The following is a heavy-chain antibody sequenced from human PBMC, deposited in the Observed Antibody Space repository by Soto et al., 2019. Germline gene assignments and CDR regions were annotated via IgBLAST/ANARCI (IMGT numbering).Heavy chain of an antibody. CDR3: ARGECVGGTCYSLAGSFYYYVDV. CDR2: INSDGSVS. CDR1: GFTFSNYW. J-gene: IGHJ6*03. D-gene: IGHD2-15*01. V-gene: IGHV3-74*01. Sequence: EVQLVESGGGLVQPGGSLRLSCAASGFTFSNYWMYWVRQAPGKGLVWVSRINSDGSVSSYADSVKGRLTISRDNAKNTLYRQMDSLRAEDTAVYYCARGECVGGTCYSLAGSFYYYVDVWGKGTTVTVFS.